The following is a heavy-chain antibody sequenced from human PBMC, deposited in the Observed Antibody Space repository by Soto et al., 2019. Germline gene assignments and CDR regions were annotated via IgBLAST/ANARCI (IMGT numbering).Heavy chain of an antibody. D-gene: IGHD5-18*01. CDR1: GGTFSSYT. V-gene: IGHV1-69*02. J-gene: IGHJ4*02. CDR3: ASRGYSYGVDY. Sequence: VQLVQSGAEVKKPGSSVKVSCKASGGTFSSYTISWVRQAPGQGLEWMGRIIPILGIANYAQKFQGRVTITADKSTSTAYMELSSLRSEDTAVYYCASRGYSYGVDYWGQGTLVTVSS. CDR2: IIPILGIA.